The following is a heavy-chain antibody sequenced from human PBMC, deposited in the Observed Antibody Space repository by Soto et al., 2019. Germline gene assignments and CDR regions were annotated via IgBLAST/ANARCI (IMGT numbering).Heavy chain of an antibody. V-gene: IGHV3-33*01. Sequence: GGSLRLSCGASGFTFSSYGMHWVRQAPGKGLEWVAVIWYDGSNKYYADSVKGRFTISRDNSKNTLYLQMNSLRAEDTAVYYCARDGYYYDSSGYSYNNGMDIWGQGTTVTVSS. CDR3: ARDGYYYDSSGYSYNNGMDI. CDR1: GFTFSSYG. CDR2: IWYDGSNK. J-gene: IGHJ6*02. D-gene: IGHD3-22*01.